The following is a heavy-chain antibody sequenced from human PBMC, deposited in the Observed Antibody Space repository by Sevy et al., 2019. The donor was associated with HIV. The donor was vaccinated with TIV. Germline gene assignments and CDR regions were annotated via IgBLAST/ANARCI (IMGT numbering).Heavy chain of an antibody. CDR2: ISYDGSNK. CDR1: GFTFSSYG. CDR3: AKDRTPYSSSSIAWFDP. J-gene: IGHJ5*02. Sequence: GGCLRLSCAASGFTFSSYGMHWVRQAPGKGFEWVAVISYDGSNKYYADSVKGRFTISRDNSKNTLYLQMNSLRAEDTAVYYCAKDRTPYSSSSIAWFDPWGQGTLVTVSS. V-gene: IGHV3-30*18. D-gene: IGHD6-6*01.